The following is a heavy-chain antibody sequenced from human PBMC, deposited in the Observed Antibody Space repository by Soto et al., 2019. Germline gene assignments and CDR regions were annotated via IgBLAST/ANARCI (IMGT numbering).Heavy chain of an antibody. CDR3: SVTMTNYYYYGMDV. Sequence: QVQLVQSGAEVKKPGSSVKVSCKASGGTFSRYAISWVRQAPGQGLGWMGGIIPIFGTADYAQKFQGRVTITAGASTSTAYMELSSLRSEDTAVYYCSVTMTNYYYYGMDVWGQGTTVTVSS. J-gene: IGHJ6*02. D-gene: IGHD3-22*01. CDR1: GGTFSRYA. CDR2: IIPIFGTA. V-gene: IGHV1-69*12.